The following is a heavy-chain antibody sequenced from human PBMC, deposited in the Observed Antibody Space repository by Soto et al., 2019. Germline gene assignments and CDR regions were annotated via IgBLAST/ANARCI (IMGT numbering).Heavy chain of an antibody. J-gene: IGHJ4*02. CDR3: ARDVVRATAGDS. D-gene: IGHD1-26*01. CDR1: GGNFSTSS. CDR2: IIPIFTRT. V-gene: IGHV1-69*01. Sequence: QLQLVQSGTEVKEPGSSVKVSCKAAGGNFSTSSFVWVRQGPGQGLEWMGGIIPIFTRTNFAQKFQGRVTFSEDESTRTTYIELRILTSEDTAIYYCARDVVRATAGDSWGQGTLVTVSS.